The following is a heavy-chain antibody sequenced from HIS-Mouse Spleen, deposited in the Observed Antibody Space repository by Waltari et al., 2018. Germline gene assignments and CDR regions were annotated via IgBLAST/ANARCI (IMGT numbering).Heavy chain of an antibody. Sequence: QVQLVESGGGVVQPGRSLRPSCAASAFPVGSYAIHWVRQAPGKGLEWVAVISYDGSNKYYADSVKGRFTISRDNSKNTLYLQMNSLRAEDTAVYYCARRYSGYDLGYWGQGTLVTVSS. CDR2: ISYDGSNK. CDR1: AFPVGSYA. V-gene: IGHV3-30*16. D-gene: IGHD5-12*01. CDR3: ARRYSGYDLGY. J-gene: IGHJ4*02.